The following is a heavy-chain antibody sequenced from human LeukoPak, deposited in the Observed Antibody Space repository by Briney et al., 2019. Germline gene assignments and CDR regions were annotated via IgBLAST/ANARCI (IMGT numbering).Heavy chain of an antibody. J-gene: IGHJ4*02. CDR3: ARGLCYYDSSGDFDY. CDR2: INPNSGGT. V-gene: IGHV1-2*02. Sequence: ASVKVSCKASGYTFTGYYMHWVRQAPGQGLEWMGWINPNSGGTNYAQKFQGRVTMTRDTSISTAYMELSRLRSDDTAVCYCARGLCYYDSSGDFDYWGQGTLVTVSS. CDR1: GYTFTGYY. D-gene: IGHD3-22*01.